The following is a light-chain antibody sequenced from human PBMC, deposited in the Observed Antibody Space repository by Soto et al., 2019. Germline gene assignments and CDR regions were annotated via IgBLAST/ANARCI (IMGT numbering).Light chain of an antibody. CDR2: DAS. CDR3: QQANSFPIA. Sequence: DIQMTQSPSSLSASVGDRVNITCRPSQSISTWLAWYQQQPGRAPRLLIYDASSLQSGVPSRFSGSGSGTEFTLSISSLQPDDFATYYCQQANSFPIAFGQGTRLEIK. CDR1: QSISTW. V-gene: IGKV1-5*01. J-gene: IGKJ5*01.